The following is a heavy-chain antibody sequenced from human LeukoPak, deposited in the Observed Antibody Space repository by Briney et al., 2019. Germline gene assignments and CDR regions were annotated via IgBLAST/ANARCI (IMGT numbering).Heavy chain of an antibody. J-gene: IGHJ6*03. Sequence: SETLSLTCTVSGGSISISTYYWGWIRQPPGKGLEWIGYIYYSGSANYNPSLKSRVTISVDTSNNQFSLKLRSVTAADSALYYCAREHHGYMGVWGKGTTVTVSS. CDR3: AREHHGYMGV. CDR2: IYYSGSA. D-gene: IGHD1-14*01. V-gene: IGHV4-61*05. CDR1: GGSISISTYY.